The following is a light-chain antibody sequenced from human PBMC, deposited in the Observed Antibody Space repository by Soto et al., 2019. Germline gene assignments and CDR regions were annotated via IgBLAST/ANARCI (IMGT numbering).Light chain of an antibody. CDR3: SSYSVSSTSYV. Sequence: QSALTQPAPLSWAPGQSITISCPGNSSDFGSFDLVSWYQQHPGKAPKLMIFEVSNRPSGVSNRFSGSKSGNTASLSISGLQAEDEADYYCSSYSVSSTSYVFATGTKVTVL. CDR1: SSDFGSFDL. CDR2: EVS. J-gene: IGLJ1*01. V-gene: IGLV2-23*02.